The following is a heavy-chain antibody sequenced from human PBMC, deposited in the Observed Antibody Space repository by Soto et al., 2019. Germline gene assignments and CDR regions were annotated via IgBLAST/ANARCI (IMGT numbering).Heavy chain of an antibody. Sequence: GGSLRLSCAASGFTFSSYAMSWVRQAPGKGLEWVSSISGSGCSTYYADSVKGRFTISRDNTKNTLYLQMNSLRDEDTAVYYCAKDRLTSAPALTYYFDNWGQGTLVTVSS. V-gene: IGHV3-23*01. CDR3: AKDRLTSAPALTYYFDN. CDR1: GFTFSSYA. J-gene: IGHJ4*02. CDR2: ISGSGCST. D-gene: IGHD1-20*01.